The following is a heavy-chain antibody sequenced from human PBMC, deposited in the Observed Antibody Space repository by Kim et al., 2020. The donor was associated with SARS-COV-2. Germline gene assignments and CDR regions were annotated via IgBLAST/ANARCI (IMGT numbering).Heavy chain of an antibody. CDR1: GFTFRSYW. CDR2: IKQDGSDK. V-gene: IGHV3-7*01. J-gene: IGHJ6*02. CDR3: AVGHRGMDV. Sequence: GGSLRLSCVASGFTFRSYWMSWVRQAPGKGLESVASIKQDGSDKYYVDSVKGRFTISRDNAKNSLYLQMNSLRAEDTALYYCAVGHRGMDVWGQGTTVTVSS.